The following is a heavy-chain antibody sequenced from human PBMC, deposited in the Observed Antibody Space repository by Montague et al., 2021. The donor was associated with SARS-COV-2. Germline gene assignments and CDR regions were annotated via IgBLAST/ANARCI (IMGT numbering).Heavy chain of an antibody. V-gene: IGHV4-61*02. CDR1: GASITSGSYY. CDR2: KYTTGST. Sequence: TLSLTCTVSGASITSGSYYWSWIRQPAGTRLEWIGRKYTTGSTNYDPSLKSRVAISVDTSKNQFSLKLSSVTAAVTAVYYCARAGEQLVRGRWYFDYWGQGILVTVSP. CDR3: ARAGEQLVRGRWYFDY. J-gene: IGHJ4*02. D-gene: IGHD6-6*01.